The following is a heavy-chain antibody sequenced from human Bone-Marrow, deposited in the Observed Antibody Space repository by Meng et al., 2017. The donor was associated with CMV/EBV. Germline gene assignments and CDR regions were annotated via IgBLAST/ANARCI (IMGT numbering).Heavy chain of an antibody. CDR3: AREDTNDYYYYGMDV. Sequence: SETLSLTCAVYGGSFSGYYWSWIRQPPGKGLEWIGEINHSGSTNYNPSLKSRVTISVDTSKNQFSLKLSSVTAADTAVYYCAREDTNDYYYYGMDVWGQGTTVTVSS. D-gene: IGHD2-8*01. V-gene: IGHV4-34*01. CDR1: GGSFSGYY. J-gene: IGHJ6*02. CDR2: INHSGST.